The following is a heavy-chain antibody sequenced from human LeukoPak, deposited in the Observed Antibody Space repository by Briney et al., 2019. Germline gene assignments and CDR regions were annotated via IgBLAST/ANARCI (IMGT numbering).Heavy chain of an antibody. CDR2: ISYDGSNK. J-gene: IGHJ3*01. Sequence: GGSLRLSRAASGFTFSSYGMLWVRQAPGKGLECVTFISYDGSNKYYADSVKGRFTISRDNSKNTLYLHMNSLGAEDTAVYYCAKNRGYNYDPNAFDVWGQGTMVTASS. V-gene: IGHV3-30*02. CDR1: GFTFSSYG. D-gene: IGHD5-18*01. CDR3: AKNRGYNYDPNAFDV.